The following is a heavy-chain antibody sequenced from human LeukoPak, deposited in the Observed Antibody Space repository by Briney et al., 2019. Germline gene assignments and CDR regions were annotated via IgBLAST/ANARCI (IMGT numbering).Heavy chain of an antibody. V-gene: IGHV3-30-3*01. CDR3: ARERPLGQQQPHPYFDY. CDR1: GFTFSSYA. CDR2: ISYDGSNK. D-gene: IGHD6-13*01. J-gene: IGHJ4*02. Sequence: QPGRSLRLSCAASGFTFSSYAMHWVRQAPGKGLEWVAVISYDGSNKYYADSVKGRFTISRDNAKNSLYLQMNSLRAEDTAVYYCARERPLGQQQPHPYFDYWGQGTLVTVSS.